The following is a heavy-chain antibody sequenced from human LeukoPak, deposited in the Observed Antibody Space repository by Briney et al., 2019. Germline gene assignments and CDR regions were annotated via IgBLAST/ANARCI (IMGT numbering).Heavy chain of an antibody. V-gene: IGHV3-30*02. CDR3: AKDLAVAGTKHSLNFDY. CDR1: GFTFSSYG. Sequence: PGGSLRLSCAASGFTFSSYGMHWVRQAPGKGLEWVAFIRYDGSNKYYADSVKGRFTISSDNSKNTLYLQMNSLRAEDTAVYYCAKDLAVAGTKHSLNFDYWGQGTLVTVSS. J-gene: IGHJ4*02. CDR2: IRYDGSNK. D-gene: IGHD6-19*01.